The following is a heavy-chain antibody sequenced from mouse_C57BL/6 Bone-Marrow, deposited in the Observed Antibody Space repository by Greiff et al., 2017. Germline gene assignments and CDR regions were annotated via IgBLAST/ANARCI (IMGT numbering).Heavy chain of an antibody. V-gene: IGHV5-6*01. CDR3: ARGPHYFDY. Sequence: EVQGVESGGDLVKPGGSLKLSCAASGFTFSSYGMSWVRQTPDKRLEWVATISSGGSYTYYPDSVKGRFTLSRDNAKNTLYLQMSSLKSEDTAMYYCARGPHYFDYWGQGTTLTVSS. CDR1: GFTFSSYG. CDR2: ISSGGSYT. J-gene: IGHJ2*01.